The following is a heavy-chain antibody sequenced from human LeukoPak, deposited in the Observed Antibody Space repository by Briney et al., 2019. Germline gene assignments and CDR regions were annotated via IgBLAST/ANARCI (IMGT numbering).Heavy chain of an antibody. Sequence: GGSLRLSCEASGFTDSSDFMGWVRQAPGKGLEWVSIIHRGGTTYYSDSVKGRFTTSRDSFRNTLNLQMNSMRAEDTAVYYYARGRGSDWGQGTLVTVSS. CDR3: ARGRGSD. D-gene: IGHD2-15*01. CDR1: GFTDSSDF. V-gene: IGHV3-53*01. CDR2: IHRGGTT. J-gene: IGHJ4*02.